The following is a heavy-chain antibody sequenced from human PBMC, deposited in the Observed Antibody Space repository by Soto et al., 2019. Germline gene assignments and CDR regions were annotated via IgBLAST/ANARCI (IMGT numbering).Heavy chain of an antibody. CDR3: AGNWNDGDDYFDY. J-gene: IGHJ4*02. CDR2: INPNSGGT. V-gene: IGHV1-2*02. D-gene: IGHD1-1*01. Sequence: VRLVQSGAELKKPGASVKVSCKASGYTFTDIYLQWVRQAPGQGLEWMGWINPNSGGTSYAKKFQGRVTMTRDTSINTAYMELSRLRSDDTAVYYCAGNWNDGDDYFDYWGQGTLVTVSS. CDR1: GYTFTDIY.